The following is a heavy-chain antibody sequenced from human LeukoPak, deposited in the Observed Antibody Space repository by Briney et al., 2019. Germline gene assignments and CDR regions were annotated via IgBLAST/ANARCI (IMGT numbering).Heavy chain of an antibody. J-gene: IGHJ4*02. D-gene: IGHD3-3*01. CDR1: GITFSSYA. CDR3: AKSPGYDFWSGYQYYFDY. CDR2: ISGSGGST. V-gene: IGHV3-23*01. Sequence: GSLRLSCAASGITFSSYAMSWVRQAPGKGLEWVSAISGSGGSTYYADSVKGRFTISRDNSKNTLYLQMNSLRAEDTAVYYCAKSPGYDFWSGYQYYFDYWGQGTLVTVSS.